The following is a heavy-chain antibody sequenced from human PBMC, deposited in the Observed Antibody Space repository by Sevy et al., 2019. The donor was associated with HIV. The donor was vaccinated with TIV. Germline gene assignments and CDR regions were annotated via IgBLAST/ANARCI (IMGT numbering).Heavy chain of an antibody. J-gene: IGHJ6*03. CDR1: GGTFSSYA. CDR3: ASGGDYYYYMDF. CDR2: IIPIFGTA. V-gene: IGHV1-69*06. D-gene: IGHD2-21*01. Sequence: ASVKVSCKASGGTFSSYAISWVRQAPGQGLEWMGGIIPIFGTANYAQKFQGRVTITADKSTSRAYMELSSLRSEDTAVYYCASGGDYYYYMDFWGKGTTVTVSS.